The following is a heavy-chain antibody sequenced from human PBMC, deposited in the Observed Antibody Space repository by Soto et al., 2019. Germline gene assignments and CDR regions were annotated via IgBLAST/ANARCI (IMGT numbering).Heavy chain of an antibody. Sequence: GGSLRLSCAASGFTFSDYYMGWNRQAPGKWLEYISYISSSSGSTNYADSVKGRFTISRDNAENSLYLQMSSLRAEDTAVYYCARDRGGYDRLYYYHGMDVWGQGTTVTVSS. V-gene: IGHV3-11*06. CDR1: GFTFSDYY. CDR3: ARDRGGYDRLYYYHGMDV. CDR2: ISSSSGST. J-gene: IGHJ6*02. D-gene: IGHD5-12*01.